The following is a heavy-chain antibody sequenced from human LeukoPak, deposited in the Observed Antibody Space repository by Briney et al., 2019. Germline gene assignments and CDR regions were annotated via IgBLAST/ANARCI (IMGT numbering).Heavy chain of an antibody. Sequence: PSETLSLTCTVSGGSISSSSYYWGWIRQPPGKGLEWIGSIYYSGSTYYNPSLKSRVTVSVDTSKNQFSLKLSSVTAADTAVYYCARAQPGLSITMIVVAGGAFDIWGQGTMVTVSS. CDR2: IYYSGST. D-gene: IGHD3-22*01. V-gene: IGHV4-39*07. CDR3: ARAQPGLSITMIVVAGGAFDI. J-gene: IGHJ3*02. CDR1: GGSISSSSYY.